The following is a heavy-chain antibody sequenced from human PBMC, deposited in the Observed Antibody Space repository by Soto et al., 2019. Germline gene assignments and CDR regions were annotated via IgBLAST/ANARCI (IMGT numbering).Heavy chain of an antibody. Sequence: ASVKVSCKASGGTFSSYAISWVRQAPGQGLEWMGGIIPIFGTANYAQKFQGRVTITADESTSTAYMELSSLRSEDTAVYYCARDPGDHVWFDPWGQGTLVTVSS. J-gene: IGHJ5*02. CDR2: IIPIFGTA. CDR3: ARDPGDHVWFDP. V-gene: IGHV1-69*13. CDR1: GGTFSSYA. D-gene: IGHD3-10*01.